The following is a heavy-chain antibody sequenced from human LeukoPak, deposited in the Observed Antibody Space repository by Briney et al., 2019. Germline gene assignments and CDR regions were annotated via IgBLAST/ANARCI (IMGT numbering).Heavy chain of an antibody. CDR2: FDPEDGET. V-gene: IGHV1-24*01. Sequence: GASVKVSCKVSGYTLTELSMHWVRQAPGKGLEWMGGFDPEDGETIYAQKFQGRVTMTEDTSTDTAYMELSSLRSGDTAVYYCATWRDYYGSGSQFDYWGQGTLVTVSS. CDR3: ATWRDYYGSGSQFDY. CDR1: GYTLTELS. J-gene: IGHJ4*02. D-gene: IGHD3-10*01.